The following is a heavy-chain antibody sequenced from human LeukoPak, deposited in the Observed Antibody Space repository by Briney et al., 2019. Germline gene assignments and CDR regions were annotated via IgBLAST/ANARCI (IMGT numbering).Heavy chain of an antibody. CDR2: IYYSGST. CDR3: ARCGGDLVSIDY. D-gene: IGHD2-21*01. V-gene: IGHV4-30-4*08. J-gene: IGHJ4*02. CDR1: GGSISSGDYY. Sequence: SETLSLTCTVSGGSISSGDYYWSWIRQPPGKGLEWIGYIYYSGSTYYNPSLKSRVTISVDTSKNQFSLKLSSVTAADTAVYYCARCGGDLVSIDYWGQGTLVTVSS.